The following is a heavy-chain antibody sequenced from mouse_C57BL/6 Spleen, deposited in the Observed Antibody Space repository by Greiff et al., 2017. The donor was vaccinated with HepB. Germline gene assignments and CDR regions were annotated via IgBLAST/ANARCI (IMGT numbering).Heavy chain of an antibody. CDR3: ARKGDYDVPLFDY. D-gene: IGHD2-4*01. J-gene: IGHJ2*01. V-gene: IGHV1-63*01. Sequence: VQLQQSGAELVRPGTSVKMSCKASGYTFTNYWIGWAKQRPGHGLEWIGDIYPGGGYTNYNEKFKGKATLTADKSSSTAYMQFSSLTSEDSAIYYCARKGDYDVPLFDYWGQGTTLTVSS. CDR1: GYTFTNYW. CDR2: IYPGGGYT.